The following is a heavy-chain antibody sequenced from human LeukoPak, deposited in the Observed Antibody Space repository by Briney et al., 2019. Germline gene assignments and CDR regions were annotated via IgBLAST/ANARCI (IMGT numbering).Heavy chain of an antibody. CDR2: INPNSGGT. V-gene: IGHV1-2*02. CDR3: ARVKVPAAMFAPVRDAFDI. D-gene: IGHD2-2*01. J-gene: IGHJ3*02. Sequence: ASVKVSCKASGGTFSSYAISWVRQAPGQGLEWMGWINPNSGGTNYAQKFQGRVTMTRDTSISTAYMELSRLRSDDTAVYYCARVKVPAAMFAPVRDAFDIWGQGTMVTVSS. CDR1: GGTFSSYA.